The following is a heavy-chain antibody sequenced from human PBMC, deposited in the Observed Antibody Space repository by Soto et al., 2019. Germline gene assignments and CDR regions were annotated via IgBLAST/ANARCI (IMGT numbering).Heavy chain of an antibody. CDR2: INHSGST. CDR3: ARGVGSRWYDP. V-gene: IGHV4-34*01. J-gene: IGHJ5*02. Sequence: QVQLQQWGAGLLKPSETLSLTCAVYGGSFSGYYWSWIRQPPGKGLEWIGEINHSGSTNYNPSLKSRVTISVDTSKNQFSLNLSSVTAADTAVYYCARGVGSRWYDPWGQGTLVTVSS. CDR1: GGSFSGYY.